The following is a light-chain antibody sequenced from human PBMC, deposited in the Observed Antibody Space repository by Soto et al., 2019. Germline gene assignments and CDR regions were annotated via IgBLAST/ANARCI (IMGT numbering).Light chain of an antibody. CDR2: DAS. CDR1: QSVSSY. J-gene: IGKJ1*01. V-gene: IGKV3-11*01. Sequence: EIEVTQSPATLSLSPGERATLSCRASQSVSSYLAWYQQKPGQAPRLLIYDASNRATGIPARFSGSGSGTDFTITISSLEPEDFAVYYCQQRSNWWTFGQGTKVEI. CDR3: QQRSNWWT.